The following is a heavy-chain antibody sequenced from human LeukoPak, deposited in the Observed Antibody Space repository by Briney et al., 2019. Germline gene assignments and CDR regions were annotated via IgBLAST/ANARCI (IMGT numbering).Heavy chain of an antibody. Sequence: GGSLRLSREASGFTFSSYAMHWVRQAPGKGLEYVSAISSNGGSTYYANSVKGRFTISRDNSKNTLYLQMGSLRAEDMAVYYCAELGITMIGGVWGKGTTVTISS. V-gene: IGHV3-64*01. D-gene: IGHD3-10*02. J-gene: IGHJ6*04. CDR1: GFTFSSYA. CDR2: ISSNGGST. CDR3: AELGITMIGGV.